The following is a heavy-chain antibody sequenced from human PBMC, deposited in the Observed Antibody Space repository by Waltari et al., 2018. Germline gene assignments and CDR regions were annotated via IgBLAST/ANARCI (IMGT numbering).Heavy chain of an antibody. CDR2: ISSGGHYI. CDR1: GFTFSPYS. CDR3: AGTPVEDHLPNWFDP. J-gene: IGHJ5*02. V-gene: IGHV3-21*01. Sequence: EVQLVESGGGLVKPGGSLSLSCAASGFTFSPYSMNWVRQAPGKGLEWVSSISSGGHYIYYADSVKGRFTTSRDNAKNSLYLQMNSLGAEDTAVYYCAGTPVEDHLPNWFDPWGQGTLVTVSS.